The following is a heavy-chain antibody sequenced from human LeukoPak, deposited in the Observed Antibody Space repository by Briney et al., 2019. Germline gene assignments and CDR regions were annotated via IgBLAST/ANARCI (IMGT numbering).Heavy chain of an antibody. Sequence: PGGSLRLSCAASGFTFSSFWMSWVRQAPGKGLEWVANIKQDGTEKYYVDSVKGRFTISRDNAKNSLYLQMNSLRVEDTAVYYCARPPSSYSSGGWGQGTLVTVSS. J-gene: IGHJ4*02. D-gene: IGHD6-19*01. V-gene: IGHV3-7*01. CDR3: ARPPSSYSSGG. CDR1: GFTFSSFW. CDR2: IKQDGTEK.